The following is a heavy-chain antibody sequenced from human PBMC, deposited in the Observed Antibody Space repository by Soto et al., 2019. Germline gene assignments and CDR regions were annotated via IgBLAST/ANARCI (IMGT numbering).Heavy chain of an antibody. Sequence: GGSLRLSCAASGFTFSSYGMHWVRQAPGKGLEWVAVISYDGSNKYYADSVKGRFTIARDNSKNTLYLQMNSLGAEDTDVYYCANGRVVVAATRDFDYWGQGTLVTVSS. J-gene: IGHJ4*02. CDR1: GFTFSSYG. D-gene: IGHD2-15*01. CDR3: ANGRVVVAATRDFDY. CDR2: ISYDGSNK. V-gene: IGHV3-30*18.